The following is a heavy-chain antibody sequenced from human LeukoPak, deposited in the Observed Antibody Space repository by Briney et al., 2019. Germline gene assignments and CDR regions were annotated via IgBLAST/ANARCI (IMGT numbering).Heavy chain of an antibody. CDR3: AKDGRSTTPGY. J-gene: IGHJ4*02. V-gene: IGHV3-23*01. Sequence: GGSLRLSCAASGFTFSSYAMSWVRQAPGKGLEWVSFISDSGGSTYYTDSVKGRFTISRDNSKNTLYLLMSSLRADDTAVYYCAKDGRSTTPGYWGQGTLVTVPT. CDR1: GFTFSSYA. D-gene: IGHD2-15*01. CDR2: ISDSGGST.